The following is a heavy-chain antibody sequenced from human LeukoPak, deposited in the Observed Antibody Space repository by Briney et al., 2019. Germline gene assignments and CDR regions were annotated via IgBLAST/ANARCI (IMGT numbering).Heavy chain of an antibody. CDR1: GYSFTNSG. Sequence: ASVKVSCTTSGYSFTNSGVSWVRQAPGQGLEWMGWISAYNGNAKYAQKVQDRVTLTTDTSTSTAYMELGRLRSDDTAVYYCARDRDHRALAGSFDPWGQGTLVTVSS. J-gene: IGHJ5*02. V-gene: IGHV1-18*01. CDR3: ARDRDHRALAGSFDP. D-gene: IGHD6-19*01. CDR2: ISAYNGNA.